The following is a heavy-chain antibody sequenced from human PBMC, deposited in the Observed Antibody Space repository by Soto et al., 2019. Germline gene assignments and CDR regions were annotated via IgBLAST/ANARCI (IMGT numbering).Heavy chain of an antibody. J-gene: IGHJ6*02. CDR1: GVSISRWW. CDR3: ARASHSGTPGIYYCMDV. Sequence: PGGSLSLSCAVSGVSISRWWMYWVCHAPGKGLVWVSRINPDGSATSYADSVKGRFTISRDNVKNMMYLQMNSLRAEDTAAYYCARASHSGTPGIYYCMDVWGQGTTVTVSS. V-gene: IGHV3-74*01. CDR2: INPDGSAT. D-gene: IGHD1-26*01.